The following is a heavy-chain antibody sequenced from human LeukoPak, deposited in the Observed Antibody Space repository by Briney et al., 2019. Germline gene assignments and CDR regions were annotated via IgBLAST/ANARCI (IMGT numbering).Heavy chain of an antibody. J-gene: IGHJ5*02. CDR2: INTNTGDP. D-gene: IGHD5-18*01. V-gene: IGHV7-4-1*02. Sequence: ASVKVSCKASGYTFTTYAMNWVRQAPGQGLEWMGWINTNTGDPTYAQGFTERFVFSLDTSVSTAYLQISSLKAEDTAVYYCAREHGYSYGYNWFDPWGQGTLVTVSS. CDR1: GYTFTTYA. CDR3: AREHGYSYGYNWFDP.